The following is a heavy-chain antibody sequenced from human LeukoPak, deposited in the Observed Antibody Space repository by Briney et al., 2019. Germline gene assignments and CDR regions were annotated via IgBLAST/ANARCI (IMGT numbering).Heavy chain of an antibody. D-gene: IGHD5-24*01. Sequence: GRSLRLSCAASGFTFSSYGMHWLRQAPGKGLEWVAVIWYDGSNKYYADSVKGRFTISRDNSKNTLYLQMNSLRAEDTAVYYCARGRVGDGYNYLDYWGQGTLVTVSS. CDR1: GFTFSSYG. CDR2: IWYDGSNK. V-gene: IGHV3-33*01. J-gene: IGHJ4*02. CDR3: ARGRVGDGYNYLDY.